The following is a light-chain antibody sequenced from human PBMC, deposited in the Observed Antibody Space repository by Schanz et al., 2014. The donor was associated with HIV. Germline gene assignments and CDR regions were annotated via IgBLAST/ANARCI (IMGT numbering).Light chain of an antibody. Sequence: QSVLTQPASVSGTPGQSITISCTGSESDVGGYNYVSWHQQHPGKAPKLMIYDVTDRPSGVSNRFSGSKSDYTASLTISGLQAEDEADYYCSSHAGRNSFVVFGGGTKLTVL. CDR1: ESDVGGYNY. CDR2: DVT. J-gene: IGLJ2*01. V-gene: IGLV2-14*03. CDR3: SSHAGRNSFVV.